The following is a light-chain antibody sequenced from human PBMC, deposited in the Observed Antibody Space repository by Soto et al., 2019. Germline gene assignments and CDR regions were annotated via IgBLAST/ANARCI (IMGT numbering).Light chain of an antibody. CDR3: QQYGTSPFT. J-gene: IGKJ4*01. CDR1: QTVLSNY. V-gene: IGKV3-20*01. Sequence: EIVLTQSPGTLSLSPGEGATLSCRASQTVLSNYLAWYQQKPGQAPRLLFYGASFRATGISDRFSGSGSGTDFTLTISRLEPEDFAVFYCQQYGTSPFTFGGGTKVDIK. CDR2: GAS.